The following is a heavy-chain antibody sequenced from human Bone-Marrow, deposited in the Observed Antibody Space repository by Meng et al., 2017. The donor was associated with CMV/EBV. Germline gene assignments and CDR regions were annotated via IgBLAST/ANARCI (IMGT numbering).Heavy chain of an antibody. V-gene: IGHV3-74*01. CDR3: ARDTLPGWGPHFFDH. J-gene: IGHJ4*02. CDR1: GFTFSSYW. CDR2: INSDGSST. D-gene: IGHD2-21*02. Sequence: GGSLRLSCAASGFTFSSYWMHWVRQAPGKGLVWVSRINSDGSSTSYADSVKGRFTISRDNAKNSLYLHMSSLRAEDTAVYFGARDTLPGWGPHFFDHWGQGTLVTVSS.